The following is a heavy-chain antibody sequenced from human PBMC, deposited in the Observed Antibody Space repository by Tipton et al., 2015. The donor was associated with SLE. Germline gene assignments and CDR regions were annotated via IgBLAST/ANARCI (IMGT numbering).Heavy chain of an antibody. J-gene: IGHJ6*03. Sequence: TLSLTCTVSGGSIRNYFWHWIRQSPGKGLEWIGYVYDSGTTKYNPSLKSRLTISVDTSKNQFSLKLSSVTAADTAVYYCARDWCSSTSCYGYYYMDVWGKGTTVTVSS. CDR3: ARDWCSSTSCYGYYYMDV. D-gene: IGHD2-2*01. V-gene: IGHV4-59*12. CDR1: GGSIRNYF. CDR2: VYDSGTT.